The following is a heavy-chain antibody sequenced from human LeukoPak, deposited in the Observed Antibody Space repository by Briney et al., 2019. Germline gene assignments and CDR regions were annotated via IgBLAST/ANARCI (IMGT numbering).Heavy chain of an antibody. Sequence: GGSLRLSCAASGFTFSSYEMNWVRQAPGKGLEWVSYISSSGSIIYYADSVKGRFTISRDNAKNSLYLQMNSLRAEDTAVYYCARADAAAASVLDVDYWGQGTLVTVSS. CDR1: GFTFSSYE. V-gene: IGHV3-48*03. D-gene: IGHD2-15*01. CDR3: ARADAAAASVLDVDY. CDR2: ISSSGSII. J-gene: IGHJ4*02.